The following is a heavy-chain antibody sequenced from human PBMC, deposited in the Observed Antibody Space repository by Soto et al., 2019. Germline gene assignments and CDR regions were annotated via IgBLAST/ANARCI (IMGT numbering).Heavy chain of an antibody. CDR2: ISHDGSDK. Sequence: QVQLVESGGGVVQPGRSLRLSCAASGFTFSNYGMHWVRQAPGKGLEWVAVISHDGSDKYYADSVKGRFNISRDNSKNTLYMQMNSLRVEDTAVYYCARWHSGVDYWGQGTLVTVSS. V-gene: IGHV3-30*03. CDR3: ARWHSGVDY. J-gene: IGHJ4*02. CDR1: GFTFSNYG. D-gene: IGHD5-12*01.